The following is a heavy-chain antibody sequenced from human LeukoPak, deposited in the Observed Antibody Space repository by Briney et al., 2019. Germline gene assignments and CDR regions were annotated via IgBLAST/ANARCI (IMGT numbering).Heavy chain of an antibody. V-gene: IGHV3-74*01. CDR1: GFTFSSDW. J-gene: IGHJ4*02. D-gene: IGHD3-9*01. CDR2: INRDGRST. CDR3: ARHPYDILTGPSFDY. Sequence: GGSLRLSCAASGFTFSSDWMHWVRQAPGKGLVWVSRINRDGRSTTYADSVKGRFTISRDNAKNTLYLQMNTMRAEDTTVYYCARHPYDILTGPSFDYWGQGTLVTVSS.